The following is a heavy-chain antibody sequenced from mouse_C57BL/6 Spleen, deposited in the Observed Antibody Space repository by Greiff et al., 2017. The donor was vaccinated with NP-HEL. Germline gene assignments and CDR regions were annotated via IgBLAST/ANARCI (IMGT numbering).Heavy chain of an antibody. CDR1: GYTFTSYW. J-gene: IGHJ2*01. Sequence: EVQLQQSGTVLARPGASVKMSCKTSGYTFTSYWMHWVKQRPGQGLEWIGAIYPGNSDTSYNQKFKGKAKLTAVTSASTAYMELSSLTNEDSAVYYCTRGITTVVESYYFDYWGQGTTLTVSS. V-gene: IGHV1-5*01. CDR2: IYPGNSDT. D-gene: IGHD1-1*01. CDR3: TRGITTVVESYYFDY.